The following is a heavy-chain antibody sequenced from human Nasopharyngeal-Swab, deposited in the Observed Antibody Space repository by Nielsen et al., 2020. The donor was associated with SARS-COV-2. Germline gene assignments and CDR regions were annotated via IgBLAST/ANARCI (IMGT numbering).Heavy chain of an antibody. D-gene: IGHD6-19*01. CDR2: ISYDGSNK. CDR1: GFTFRNYA. V-gene: IGHV3-30*04. J-gene: IGHJ2*01. Sequence: GESLKISCAASGFTFRNYAMHWVRQAPGKGLEWVAVISYDGSNKYYADSVKGRFTISRDNSKNTLYLQMNNLRAEDTAVYYCARSSGGYWYFDLWGRGTLVTVSS. CDR3: ARSSGGYWYFDL.